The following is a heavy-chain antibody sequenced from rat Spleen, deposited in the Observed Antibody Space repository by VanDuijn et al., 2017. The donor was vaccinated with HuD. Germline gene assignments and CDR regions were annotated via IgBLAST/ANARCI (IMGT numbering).Heavy chain of an antibody. Sequence: EVHLVESGGGLVQPGGSLRLSCAASGFTFTNYYMAWVRQAPTQGLEWVAYISTGGDNTFYRDSVKGRFTISRDNAKSTLYLQMDSLGSEDTATYYCARRHYSYTDYFDYWGQGVMVTVSS. CDR2: ISTGGDNT. CDR1: GFTFTNYY. J-gene: IGHJ2*01. CDR3: ARRHYSYTDYFDY. V-gene: IGHV5-25*01. D-gene: IGHD1-1*01.